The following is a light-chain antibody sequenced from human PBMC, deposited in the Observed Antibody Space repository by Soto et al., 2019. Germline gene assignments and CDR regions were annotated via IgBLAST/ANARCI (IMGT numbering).Light chain of an antibody. CDR3: QKYDRAPFT. J-gene: IGKJ3*01. V-gene: IGKV1-27*01. Sequence: DIQMTQSPSSLSAYLGDRFTITFRASQGISNYLAWYQQKPGRLPKLLLFGASTLQSGVPARFSGSGSGTLFTLTINGLLPEDVATYYCQKYDRAPFTFGPGTKVDIK. CDR1: QGISNY. CDR2: GAS.